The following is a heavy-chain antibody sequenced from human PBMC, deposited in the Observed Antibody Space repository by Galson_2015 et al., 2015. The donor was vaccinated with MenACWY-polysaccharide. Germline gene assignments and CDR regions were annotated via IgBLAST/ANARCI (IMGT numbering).Heavy chain of an antibody. CDR3: ARDRPIDY. CDR2: TSSGSGTI. J-gene: IGHJ4*02. Sequence: SLRLSCAASGFTFSTYRMNWVRQAPGKGLEWVSYTSSGSGTIYYADSVRGRFTISRDNAKNSLYLQMNSLRAEDTAIYYCARDRPIDYWGQGTLVTVSS. V-gene: IGHV3-48*01. CDR1: GFTFSTYR.